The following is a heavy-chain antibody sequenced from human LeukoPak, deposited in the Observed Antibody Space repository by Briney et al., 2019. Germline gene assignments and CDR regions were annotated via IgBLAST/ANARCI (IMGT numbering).Heavy chain of an antibody. J-gene: IGHJ6*03. Sequence: SETLSLTCTVSGGSISSSSYYWGWIRQPPGKGLEWIGSMSYSGNTYYNPSLKSRVTISVDTSKNQFSLKLSSVTAADTAVYCCARRKGGYSYYYYYMDVWGKGTTVTVSS. V-gene: IGHV4-39*01. CDR1: GGSISSSSYY. CDR2: MSYSGNT. CDR3: ARRKGGYSYYYYYMDV. D-gene: IGHD4-23*01.